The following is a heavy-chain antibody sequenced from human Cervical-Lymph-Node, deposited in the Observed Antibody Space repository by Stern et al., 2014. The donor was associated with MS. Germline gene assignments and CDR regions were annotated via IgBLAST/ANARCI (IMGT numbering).Heavy chain of an antibody. CDR2: FNANGVSA. D-gene: IGHD5/OR15-5a*01. CDR3: ATLYDSSGNYGMEV. J-gene: IGHJ6*02. Sequence: VKLEESGAQVKKPGASVKVSCKGSGYTFIRYYIQWERQAPRQGLEWTGIFNANGVSARYAQKFQGRVTMASDTSTSTVSMELSSLRSEDTAVYYCATLYDSSGNYGMEVWGQGTTVIVSS. CDR1: GYTFIRYY. V-gene: IGHV1-46*01.